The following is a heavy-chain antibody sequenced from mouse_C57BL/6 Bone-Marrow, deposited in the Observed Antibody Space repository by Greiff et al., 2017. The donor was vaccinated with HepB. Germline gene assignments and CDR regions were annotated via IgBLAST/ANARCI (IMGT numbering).Heavy chain of an antibody. CDR2: IYPGDGDT. CDR1: GYAFSSSW. Sequence: QVQLKQSGPELVKPGASVKISCKASGYAFSSSWMNWGKQRPGKGLEWIGRIYPGDGDTNYNGKFKGKATLTADKSSSTAYMQLSSLTSEDSAVYFCARLTYYGPYYYAMDYWGQGTSVTVSS. J-gene: IGHJ4*01. D-gene: IGHD1-1*01. V-gene: IGHV1-82*01. CDR3: ARLTYYGPYYYAMDY.